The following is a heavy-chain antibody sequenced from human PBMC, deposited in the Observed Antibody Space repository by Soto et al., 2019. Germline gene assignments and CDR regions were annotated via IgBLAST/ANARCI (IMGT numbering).Heavy chain of an antibody. CDR1: GYTFTSYY. D-gene: IGHD3-22*01. CDR2: INPSGGST. Sequence: ASVMVSCKASGYTFTSYYMHWVRQAPGQGLEWMGIINPSGGSTSYAQKFQGRVTMTRDTSTSTVYMELSSLRSEDTAVYYCARDYDSSGYKMSYYYYGMDVWGQGTTVTVSS. CDR3: ARDYDSSGYKMSYYYYGMDV. V-gene: IGHV1-46*01. J-gene: IGHJ6*02.